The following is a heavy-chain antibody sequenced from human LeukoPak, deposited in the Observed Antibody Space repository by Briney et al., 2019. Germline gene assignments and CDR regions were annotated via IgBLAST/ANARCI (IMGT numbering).Heavy chain of an antibody. J-gene: IGHJ6*02. D-gene: IGHD6-13*01. CDR1: GFTFGDYA. CDR2: IRSKAYGGTT. Sequence: GGSLRLSCTASGFTFGDYAMSWFRQAPGKGLEWVGFIRSKAYGGTTEYAASVKGRFTISRDDSKSIAYLQMNSLRTEDTAVYYCTRDLRRIAAAGTKNYYYYGMDVWGQGTTVTVSS. CDR3: TRDLRRIAAAGTKNYYYYGMDV. V-gene: IGHV3-49*03.